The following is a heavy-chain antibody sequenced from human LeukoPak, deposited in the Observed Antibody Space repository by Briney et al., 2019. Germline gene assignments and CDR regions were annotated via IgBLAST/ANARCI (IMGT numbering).Heavy chain of an antibody. J-gene: IGHJ4*02. Sequence: GASLKISCKGSGYSFTSSWIGWVRQMPGKGLEWMGIIYPGDSDTRYSPSFHGQVTISADKSISTAYLQWSSLKASDTAMYYCARGRNVVVTAILDYWGQGTLVTVSS. V-gene: IGHV5-51*01. CDR1: GYSFTSSW. D-gene: IGHD2-21*02. CDR2: IYPGDSDT. CDR3: ARGRNVVVTAILDY.